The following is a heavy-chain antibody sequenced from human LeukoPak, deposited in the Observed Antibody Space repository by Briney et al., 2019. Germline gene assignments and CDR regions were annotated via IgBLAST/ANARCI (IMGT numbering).Heavy chain of an antibody. Sequence: ASVKVSCKASGYTFTDYYIHWVRQAPGQGLEWMGWINPNSGGTHYAQKFQGRVPMTRDTSINTAYIEMSSLRSDATAVYWCARDAISRGIIDYWGQGTLVTVSS. CDR3: ARDAISRGIIDY. CDR1: GYTFTDYY. J-gene: IGHJ4*02. D-gene: IGHD3-10*01. V-gene: IGHV1-2*02. CDR2: INPNSGGT.